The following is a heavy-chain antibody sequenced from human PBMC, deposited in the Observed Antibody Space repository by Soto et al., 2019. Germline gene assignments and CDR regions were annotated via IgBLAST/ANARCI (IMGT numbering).Heavy chain of an antibody. CDR3: ARGDGSGSFDFDY. CDR2: IYYSGST. CDR1: GGSISSYY. D-gene: IGHD3-10*01. V-gene: IGHV4-59*01. Sequence: QVQLQESGPGLVKPSETLSLTCTVSGGSISSYYWSWIRQPPGKGLEWIGYIYYSGSTNYNPSLKSRVTISVDTSKNQFSRKLSSVTAADTAVYYCARGDGSGSFDFDYWGQGTLVTVSS. J-gene: IGHJ4*02.